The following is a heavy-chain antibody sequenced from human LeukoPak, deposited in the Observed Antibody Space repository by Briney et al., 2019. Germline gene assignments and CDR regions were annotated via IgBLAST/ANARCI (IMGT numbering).Heavy chain of an antibody. CDR3: VGYCSGGSCYGAFDI. V-gene: IGHV4-30-4*01. D-gene: IGHD2-15*01. CDR1: GGSISSGDYY. Sequence: SETLSLTCTVSGGSISSGDYYWSWIRQPPGKGLEWIGYIYHSGSTYYNPSLKSRVTISVETSKNQFSLKLSSVTAADTAVYYCVGYCSGGSCYGAFDIWGQGTMVTVSS. J-gene: IGHJ3*02. CDR2: IYHSGST.